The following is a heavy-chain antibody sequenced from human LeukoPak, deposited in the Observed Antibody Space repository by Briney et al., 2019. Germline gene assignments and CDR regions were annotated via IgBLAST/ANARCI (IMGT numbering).Heavy chain of an antibody. Sequence: ASVKVSCKASGYTFTKFGIIWVRQAPGQGLEWTGWINPNSGGTNYAQKFQGRVTMTRDTSISTAYMELSRLRSDDTAVYYRARERSGRFFDYWGQGTLVTVSS. CDR1: GYTFTKFG. J-gene: IGHJ4*02. CDR2: INPNSGGT. V-gene: IGHV1-2*02. CDR3: ARERSGRFFDY.